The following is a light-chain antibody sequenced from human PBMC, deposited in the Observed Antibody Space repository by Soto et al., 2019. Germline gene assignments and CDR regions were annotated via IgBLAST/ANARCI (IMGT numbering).Light chain of an antibody. CDR1: SSDVGGYNY. Sequence: QSVLTQPASVSGSPGQSITISCTGTSSDVGGYNYVSWYQQHPGKAPKLMIYDVSNRPSGVSNRYSGSKSGNTATLTISGLPAEDEADYYCSSSTSSSSLVVFGGGTKLTVL. CDR2: DVS. V-gene: IGLV2-14*01. CDR3: SSSTSSSSLVV. J-gene: IGLJ2*01.